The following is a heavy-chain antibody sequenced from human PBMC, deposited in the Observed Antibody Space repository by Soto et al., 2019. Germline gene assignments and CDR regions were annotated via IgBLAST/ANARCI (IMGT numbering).Heavy chain of an antibody. CDR1: GGSISSYY. Sequence: PSETLSLTCTVSGGSISSYYWSWIRQPPGKGLEWIGYIYYSGSTNYNPSLKSRVTISVDTSKNQFSLKLSSVTAADTAVYYCARGYDILTGYDYWGQGILVTVSS. J-gene: IGHJ4*02. CDR3: ARGYDILTGYDY. CDR2: IYYSGST. D-gene: IGHD3-9*01. V-gene: IGHV4-59*01.